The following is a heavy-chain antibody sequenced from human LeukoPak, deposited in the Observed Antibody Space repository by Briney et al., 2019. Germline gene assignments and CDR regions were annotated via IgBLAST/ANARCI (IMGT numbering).Heavy chain of an antibody. CDR2: INHSGST. CDR1: GGSFSGYY. CDR3: AGLRFLEWLLFPL. J-gene: IGHJ4*02. D-gene: IGHD3-3*01. Sequence: PSETLSLTCAVYGGSFSGYYWSWIRQPPGKGLEWIGEINHSGSTNYNPSLKSRVTISVDTSKNQFSLKLSSVTAADTAVYYCAGLRFLEWLLFPLWVQGTLVTVSS. V-gene: IGHV4-34*01.